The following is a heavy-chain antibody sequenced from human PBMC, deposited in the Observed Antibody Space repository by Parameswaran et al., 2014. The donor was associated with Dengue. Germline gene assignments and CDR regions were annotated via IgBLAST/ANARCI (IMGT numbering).Heavy chain of an antibody. D-gene: IGHD4-17*01. J-gene: IGHJ2*01. CDR3: ARYDYGDYIHFDL. CDR2: INTNAGNP. Sequence: WVRQAPGQGLEWMGWINTNAGNPTYAQGFTGRFVFSLDTSASTAYLQISSLKAEDTAVYYCARYDYGDYIHFDLWGRGTLVTVSS. V-gene: IGHV7-4-1*02.